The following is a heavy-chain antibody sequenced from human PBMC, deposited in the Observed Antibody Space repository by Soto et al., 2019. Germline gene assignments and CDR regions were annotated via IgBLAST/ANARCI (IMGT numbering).Heavy chain of an antibody. V-gene: IGHV1-69*04. CDR2: IITFIDEA. CDR1: GGPSAALG. Sequence: QVQLVQSGAEVKKPGSSVPASSRALGGPSAALGFSGVRRSPGRGLGGVGRIITFIDEATYAQKFQGRVTITADKSTSTVYMALSSLRSEDTAVYYCATDRELSGIIPYFFDFWGQGALVTVSS. CDR3: ATDRELSGIIPYFFDF. J-gene: IGHJ4*02. D-gene: IGHD3-10*01.